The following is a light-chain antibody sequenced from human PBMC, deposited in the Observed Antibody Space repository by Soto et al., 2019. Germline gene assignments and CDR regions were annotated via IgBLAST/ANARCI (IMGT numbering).Light chain of an antibody. V-gene: IGKV4-1*01. J-gene: IGKJ2*01. CDR3: QQDSSNFYT. CDR1: QSVSYSSGNKNY. CDR2: WAS. Sequence: DIVMTQSPDSLAVSLGERATINCKSSQSVSYSSGNKNYLARYQQKPGQPPKLLISWASTGKSGVPDRFSGSGSGTDFTLTISSLQADDVAVYSCQQDSSNFYTFCQGTKLEIK.